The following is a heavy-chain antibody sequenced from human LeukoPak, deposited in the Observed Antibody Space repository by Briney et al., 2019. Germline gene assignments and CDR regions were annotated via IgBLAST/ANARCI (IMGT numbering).Heavy chain of an antibody. D-gene: IGHD6-13*01. CDR3: ASSNIAAAEGFDP. J-gene: IGHJ5*02. CDR2: IYYSGST. Sequence: SETLSLTCTVSGGSISSSSYYWGWIRQPPGKGLEWIGSIYYSGSTYYNPSLKSRVTISVDTSKNQFSLKLSSVTAADTAVYYCASSNIAAAEGFDPWGQGTLVTVSS. CDR1: GGSISSSSYY. V-gene: IGHV4-39*07.